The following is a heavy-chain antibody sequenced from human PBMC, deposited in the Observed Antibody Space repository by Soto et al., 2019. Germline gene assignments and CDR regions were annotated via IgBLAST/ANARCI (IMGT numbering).Heavy chain of an antibody. J-gene: IGHJ4*02. CDR1: GGSISSSSYY. V-gene: IGHV4-39*01. Sequence: SETLSLTCTVSGGSISSSSYYWGWIRQPPGKGLEWIGSIYYSGSTYYNPSHKSRVTISVDTSKNQFSLKLSSVTAADTAVYYCARYGDYFLFDYWGQGTLVTVSS. CDR3: ARYGDYFLFDY. CDR2: IYYSGST. D-gene: IGHD4-17*01.